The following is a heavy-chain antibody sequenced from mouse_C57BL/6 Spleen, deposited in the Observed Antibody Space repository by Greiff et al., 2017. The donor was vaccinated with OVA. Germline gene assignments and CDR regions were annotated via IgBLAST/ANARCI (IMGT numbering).Heavy chain of an antibody. Sequence: DVHLVESGGGLVKPGGSLKLSCAASGFTFSSYAMSWVRQTPEKRLEWVATISDGGSYTYYPDNVKGRFTISRDNAKNNLYLQMSHLKSEDTAVYYCARYGGSPWFAYWGQGTLVTVSA. D-gene: IGHD1-1*01. CDR3: ARYGGSPWFAY. CDR2: ISDGGSYT. V-gene: IGHV5-4*01. J-gene: IGHJ3*01. CDR1: GFTFSSYA.